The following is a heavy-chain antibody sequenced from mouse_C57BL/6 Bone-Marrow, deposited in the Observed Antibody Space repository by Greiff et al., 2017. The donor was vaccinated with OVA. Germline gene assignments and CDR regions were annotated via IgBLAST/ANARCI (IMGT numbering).Heavy chain of an antibody. Sequence: EVQLMESGPGLVKPSQSLSLTCSVTGYSITSGYYWNWIRQFPGNKLEWMGYISYDGSNNYNPSLKNRISITRDTSKNQFFLKLNSVTTEDTATYYCARTPTTHYWGQGTTLTVSS. V-gene: IGHV3-6*01. J-gene: IGHJ2*01. D-gene: IGHD2-10*01. CDR2: ISYDGSN. CDR1: GYSITSGYY. CDR3: ARTPTTHY.